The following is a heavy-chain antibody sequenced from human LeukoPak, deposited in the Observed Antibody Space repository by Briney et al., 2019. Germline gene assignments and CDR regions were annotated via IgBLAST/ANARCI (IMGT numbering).Heavy chain of an antibody. J-gene: IGHJ4*02. V-gene: IGHV3-23*01. D-gene: IGHD1-26*01. Sequence: GGSLRLSCAASGFTFSSYAMSWVRQAPGKGLEWVSAISGSGGSTYYADSVKGRFTISRDNSKSTLYLQMNSLRAEDTAVYYCAKGRELTLLFDYWGQGTLVTVSS. CDR1: GFTFSSYA. CDR2: ISGSGGST. CDR3: AKGRELTLLFDY.